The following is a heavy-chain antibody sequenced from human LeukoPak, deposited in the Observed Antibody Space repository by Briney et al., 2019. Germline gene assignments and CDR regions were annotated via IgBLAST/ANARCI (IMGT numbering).Heavy chain of an antibody. Sequence: PSETLSLTCTVSGGSTSSNTFYWGWIRQPPGKGLEWIGSLSYSGRTYYNPSLKSRVTISVDTSKNQFSLKLSSVTAADTAVYYCAAEQAVTGKGVDCWCQGTLVTVSS. J-gene: IGHJ4*02. CDR2: LSYSGRT. CDR1: GGSTSSNTFY. D-gene: IGHD6-19*01. CDR3: AAEQAVTGKGVDC. V-gene: IGHV4-39*01.